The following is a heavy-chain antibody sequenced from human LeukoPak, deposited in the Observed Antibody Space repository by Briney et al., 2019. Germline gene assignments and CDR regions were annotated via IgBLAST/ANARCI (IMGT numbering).Heavy chain of an antibody. CDR2: ISPTGSTT. Sequence: GGSLRLSCTASGFSFSGHWMHWARQLPGKGLVWVSRISPTGSTTSYADSVKGRFTVSRDNAKNTLYLQVNNPRAEDMAVYYCARGPNSNWSGLDFWGQGTLLTVSS. J-gene: IGHJ4*02. V-gene: IGHV3-74*01. CDR3: ARGPNSNWSGLDF. D-gene: IGHD6-6*01. CDR1: GFSFSGHW.